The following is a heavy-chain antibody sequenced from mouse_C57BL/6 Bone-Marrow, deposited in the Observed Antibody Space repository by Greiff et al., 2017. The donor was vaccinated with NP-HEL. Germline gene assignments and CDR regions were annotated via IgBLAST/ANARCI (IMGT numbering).Heavy chain of an antibody. J-gene: IGHJ2*01. CDR2: IHPSDSDT. V-gene: IGHV1-74*01. CDR3: AIPGTTVVAGFDY. D-gene: IGHD1-1*01. Sequence: QVQLQQPGAELVKPGASVKVSCKASGYTFTIYWMHWVKQRPGQGIEWIGRIHPSDSDTNYNQKFKGKATLTVDKSSSTAYMQLSSLTSEDSAVYYCAIPGTTVVAGFDYWGQGTTLTVSS. CDR1: GYTFTIYW.